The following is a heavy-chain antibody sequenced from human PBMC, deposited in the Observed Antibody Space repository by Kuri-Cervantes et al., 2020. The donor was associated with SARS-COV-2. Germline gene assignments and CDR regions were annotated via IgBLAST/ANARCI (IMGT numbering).Heavy chain of an antibody. J-gene: IGHJ4*02. CDR2: IYYSGST. Sequence: ESLKISCTVSGGSISSYYWSWIRQPPGKGLEWIGYIYYSGSTNYNPSLKSRVTISVDTSKNQFSLKLSSVTAADTAVYYCARVPYYGSGSQFDYWGQGTLVTVSS. D-gene: IGHD3-10*01. CDR3: ARVPYYGSGSQFDY. V-gene: IGHV4-59*01. CDR1: GGSISSYY.